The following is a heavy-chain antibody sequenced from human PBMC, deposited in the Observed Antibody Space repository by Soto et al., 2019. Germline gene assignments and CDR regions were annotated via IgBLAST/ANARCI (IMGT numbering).Heavy chain of an antibody. Sequence: QVQLVQSGAEVKKPGASVKVSCKASGYTFTSYYMHWVRQAPGQGLEWMGIIDPSGGGTSYAQKFQGRLTRTRDTSTSTVYRELSSLRSEGTAVYYCARDRVDCSGGNCWRSVEDTWGQGTLVTVSS. D-gene: IGHD2-15*01. CDR2: IDPSGGGT. CDR1: GYTFTSYY. J-gene: IGHJ5*02. CDR3: ARDRVDCSGGNCWRSVEDT. V-gene: IGHV1-46*01.